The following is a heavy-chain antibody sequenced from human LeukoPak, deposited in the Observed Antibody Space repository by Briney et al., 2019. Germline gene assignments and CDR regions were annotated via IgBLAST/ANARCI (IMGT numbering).Heavy chain of an antibody. J-gene: IGHJ6*03. D-gene: IGHD4-17*01. CDR1: GFTFSSYS. V-gene: IGHV3-21*01. CDR2: ISSSSSYI. CDR3: ARYRRGYYYMDV. Sequence: GGSLRVSCAASGFTFSSYSMNWVRQAPGKGLEWVSSISSSSSYIYYADSVKGRFTISRDNAKNSLYLQMNSLRAEDTAVYYCARYRRGYYYMDVWGKGTTVTVSS.